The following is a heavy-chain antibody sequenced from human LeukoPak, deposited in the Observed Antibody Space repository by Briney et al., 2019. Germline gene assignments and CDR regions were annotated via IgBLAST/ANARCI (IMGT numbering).Heavy chain of an antibody. CDR1: GFTFSGSA. CDR3: AKAVYGGNAFDY. Sequence: GGSLRLSCAASGFTFSGSAMHWVRQASGKGLEWVGRIRSKANSYATAYAASVKGRFTISRDDSKNTAYLQMNSLRAEDTAVYYCAKAVYGGNAFDYWGQGTLVTVSS. CDR2: IRSKANSYAT. J-gene: IGHJ4*02. D-gene: IGHD4-23*01. V-gene: IGHV3-73*01.